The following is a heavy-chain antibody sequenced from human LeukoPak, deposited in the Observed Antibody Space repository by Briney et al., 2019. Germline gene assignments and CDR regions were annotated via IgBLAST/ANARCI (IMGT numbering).Heavy chain of an antibody. V-gene: IGHV4-59*01. CDR2: IYYSGSS. CDR1: GGSISSYY. J-gene: IGHJ5*02. CDR3: ARALLWFGETPSPREFDP. D-gene: IGHD3-10*01. Sequence: SETLSLTCTGSGGSISSYYWSWIRQPPGKGLEWIGYIYYSGSSNYNLPLISRVTISVDTSKIQFSLKLSSVTAADTAVYYCARALLWFGETPSPREFDPWGQGTLVTVSS.